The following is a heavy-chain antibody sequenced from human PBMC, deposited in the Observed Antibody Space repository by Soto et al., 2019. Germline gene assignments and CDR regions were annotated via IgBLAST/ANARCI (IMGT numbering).Heavy chain of an antibody. CDR1: EGSSGSSGYY. CDR2: IYYSGST. CDR3: ARVTTVTTSWFDP. Sequence: SETVALGCAVQEGSSGSSGYYWSWIRQPPGKGLEWIGYIYYSGSTYYNPSLKSRVTISVDTSKNQFSLKLSSVTAADTAVYYCARVTTVTTSWFDPWGQG. J-gene: IGHJ5*02. V-gene: IGHV4-30-4*01. D-gene: IGHD4-17*01.